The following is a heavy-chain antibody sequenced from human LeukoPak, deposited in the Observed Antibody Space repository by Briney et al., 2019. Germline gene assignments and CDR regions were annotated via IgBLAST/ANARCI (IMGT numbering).Heavy chain of an antibody. CDR1: GFTFSSYS. Sequence: PGGSLRLSCAASGFTFSSYSMNWVRQAPGKGLEWVSSISSSSSYIYYADSVKGRFTVSRDNAKNSVYLQMNSLRDEDTAVYFCAKDSGYYYDSSGYYPLDYWGQGTLVTVSS. CDR2: ISSSSSYI. CDR3: AKDSGYYYDSSGYYPLDY. J-gene: IGHJ4*02. V-gene: IGHV3-21*06. D-gene: IGHD3-22*01.